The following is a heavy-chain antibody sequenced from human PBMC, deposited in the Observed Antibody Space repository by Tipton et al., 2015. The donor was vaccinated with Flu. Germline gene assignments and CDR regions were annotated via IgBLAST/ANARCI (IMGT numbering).Heavy chain of an antibody. D-gene: IGHD3-22*01. CDR2: IYYSGST. V-gene: IGHV4-61*01. CDR1: GGSVSSGSYY. J-gene: IGHJ2*01. CDR3: ARDPIGDYYDSSGHSWYFDL. Sequence: TLSLTCTVSGGSVSSGSYYWSWIRQPPGKGLEWIGYIYYSGSTNYNPSLKSRVTIPVDTSKNQFSLKLSSVTAADTAVYYCARDPIGDYYDSSGHSWYFDLWGRGTLVTVSS.